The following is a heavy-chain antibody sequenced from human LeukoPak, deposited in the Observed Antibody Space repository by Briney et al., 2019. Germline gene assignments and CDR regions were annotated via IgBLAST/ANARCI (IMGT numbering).Heavy chain of an antibody. CDR1: GFTFSSYS. CDR2: ISSSSSTI. Sequence: PGGSLRLSCAASGFTFSSYSMNWVRQAPGKGLEWVSYISSSSSTIYYADSVKGRFTISRDNSKNTLYLQMNSLRAEDTAVYYCARGVGSPIYYYWGQGTLVTVSS. CDR3: ARGVGSPIYYY. V-gene: IGHV3-48*01. D-gene: IGHD2-15*01. J-gene: IGHJ4*02.